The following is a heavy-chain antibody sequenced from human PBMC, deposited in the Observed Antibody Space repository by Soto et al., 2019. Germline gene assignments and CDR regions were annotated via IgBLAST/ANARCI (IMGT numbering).Heavy chain of an antibody. V-gene: IGHV3-48*02. CDR1: GFKLSDYS. D-gene: IGHD4-17*01. J-gene: IGHJ4*02. CDR2: VSTVPSIT. CDR3: AKDRWVTTRSFDS. Sequence: EVQLVESGGGFIQAGGSLRLSCAASGFKLSDYSFNWVRQAPGRGLEWISFVSTVPSITYYADSVEGRFAISRDNAKNSLYLQMNDLRDEDTAVYYCAKDRWVTTRSFDSWGQGTLVTVSS.